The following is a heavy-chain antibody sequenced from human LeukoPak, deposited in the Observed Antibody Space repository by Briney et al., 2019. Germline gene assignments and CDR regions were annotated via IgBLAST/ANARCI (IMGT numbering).Heavy chain of an antibody. CDR1: GGTFSSYA. CDR2: IIPIFGTA. V-gene: IGHV1-69*06. J-gene: IGHJ3*02. Sequence: SVKVSCKASGGTFSSYAISWVRQAPGQGLEWMGGIIPIFGTANYAQKFQGRVTMTEDTSTDTAYMELSSLRSEDTAVYYCATVGRDAFDIWGQGTMVTVSS. CDR3: ATVGRDAFDI.